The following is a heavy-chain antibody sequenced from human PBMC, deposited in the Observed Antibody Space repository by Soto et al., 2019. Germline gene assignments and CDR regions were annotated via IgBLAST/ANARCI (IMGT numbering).Heavy chain of an antibody. J-gene: IGHJ6*02. V-gene: IGHV4-34*01. Sequence: QVQLQQWGAGLLKPSETLSLTCAVYGESFSDYYWSWIRQTPGKGLEWIGEINHSGSTTYNPSLKGRANLSVDKHKKQFSPKLSSVTAADTAVYYCARVGKTYYYSSGNYYAAGYCYGLDVVGQGTTVTVSS. D-gene: IGHD3-22*01. CDR3: ARVGKTYYYSSGNYYAAGYCYGLDV. CDR1: GESFSDYY. CDR2: INHSGST.